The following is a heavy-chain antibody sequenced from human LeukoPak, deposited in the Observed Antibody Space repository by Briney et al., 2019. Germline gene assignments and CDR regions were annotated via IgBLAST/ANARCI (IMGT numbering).Heavy chain of an antibody. Sequence: GGSLRLSCAASGFTFSSYSMNWVRQAPGKGLEWVSSISGSSSYIYYADSVKGRFTISRDNAKNSLYLQMNSLRAEDTAVYYCARDGPDIVVVPAAIRLYGMDVWGQGTTVTVSS. CDR2: ISGSSSYI. CDR1: GFTFSSYS. V-gene: IGHV3-21*01. J-gene: IGHJ6*02. D-gene: IGHD2-2*02. CDR3: ARDGPDIVVVPAAIRLYGMDV.